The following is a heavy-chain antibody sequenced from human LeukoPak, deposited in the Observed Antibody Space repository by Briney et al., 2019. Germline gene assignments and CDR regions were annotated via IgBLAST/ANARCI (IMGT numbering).Heavy chain of an antibody. CDR2: IYYSGST. CDR3: ARYQYFVAGAYDY. V-gene: IGHV4-59*08. J-gene: IGHJ4*02. Sequence: SETLSLTCTVSGGSISSYYWSWIRKPPGQGLEWIGYIYYSGSTNYNPSLKSRVTISIDTSKNQFSLNLSSVTAADTAVYCCARYQYFVAGAYDYWGQGTLVTVSS. D-gene: IGHD2/OR15-2a*01. CDR1: GGSISSYY.